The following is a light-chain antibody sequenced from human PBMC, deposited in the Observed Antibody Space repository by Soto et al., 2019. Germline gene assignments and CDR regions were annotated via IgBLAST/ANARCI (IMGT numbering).Light chain of an antibody. CDR2: DVN. Sequence: QSALTQPASVSGSPGQSITISCTGTSSDVGSYKYVSWYQQHPGKAPKLLIYDVNNRPSGVSNRFSGSKSGNTASLTISGLQAEDEADYYCSSYTESSPYVFATGTKLTVL. J-gene: IGLJ1*01. CDR1: SSDVGSYKY. CDR3: SSYTESSPYV. V-gene: IGLV2-14*01.